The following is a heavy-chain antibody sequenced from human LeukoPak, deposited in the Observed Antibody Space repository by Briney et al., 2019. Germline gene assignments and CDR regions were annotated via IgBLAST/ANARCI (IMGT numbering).Heavy chain of an antibody. CDR3: AKADSSGWYSVSGI. Sequence: RESLKISCKGSGYTFTTYWIGWVRQMPGKGLEWMGIIYPGDSDTRYSPSFQGQVTMSADKSISTAYLQWSSLKASDTAIYYCAKADSSGWYSVSGIWGQGTLVTVSS. J-gene: IGHJ1*01. CDR1: GYTFTTYW. V-gene: IGHV5-51*01. D-gene: IGHD6-19*01. CDR2: IYPGDSDT.